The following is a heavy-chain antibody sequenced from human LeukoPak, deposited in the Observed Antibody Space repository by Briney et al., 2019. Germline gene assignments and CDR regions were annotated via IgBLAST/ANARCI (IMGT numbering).Heavy chain of an antibody. CDR1: GFTVSSNY. V-gene: IGHV3-66*01. CDR2: IYSGGST. D-gene: IGHD3-9*01. Sequence: PGGSLRLSCAASGFTVSSNYMSWVRQAPGKGLEWVSVIYSGGSTYYADSVKGRFTISIDNSKNTLYLQMNSLRAEDTAVYYCAREVLRYFVNGMDVWGQGTTVTVSS. J-gene: IGHJ6*02. CDR3: AREVLRYFVNGMDV.